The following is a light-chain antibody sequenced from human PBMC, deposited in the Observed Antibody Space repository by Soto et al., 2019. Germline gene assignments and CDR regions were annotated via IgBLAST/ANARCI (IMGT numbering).Light chain of an antibody. CDR3: QQRSNWPSLT. CDR1: QSVSSY. Sequence: EIVLTQSPATLSLSPGERATLSCRASQSVSSYLAWYQQKPGQAPRLLIYDASNRATGIPARFSGSGSRTDFTLTISSLEPEDFAVYYCQQRSNWPSLTFAGGTKVEIK. J-gene: IGKJ4*01. V-gene: IGKV3-11*01. CDR2: DAS.